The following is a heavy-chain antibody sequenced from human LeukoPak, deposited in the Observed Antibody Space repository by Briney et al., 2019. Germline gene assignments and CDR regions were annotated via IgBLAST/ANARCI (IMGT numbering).Heavy chain of an antibody. J-gene: IGHJ5*02. D-gene: IGHD3-9*01. CDR2: IIGSGGLT. Sequence: GGSLRLSCAASGFTFSNYAMTWVRQPPGKGLEWVSAIIGSGGLTFYADSVTGRFTISRDNSKNMLYLQMNSLRAEDTAKYYCAKGKAYDNLDWFDPWGQGTLVTVSS. CDR3: AKGKAYDNLDWFDP. CDR1: GFTFSNYA. V-gene: IGHV3-23*01.